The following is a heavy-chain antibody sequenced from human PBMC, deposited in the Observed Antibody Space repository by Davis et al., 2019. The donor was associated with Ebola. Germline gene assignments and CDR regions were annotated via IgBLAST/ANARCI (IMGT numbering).Heavy chain of an antibody. CDR1: GGSISSGGYS. CDR2: IYHSGST. CDR3: ANSFTAELRMTHGSYYGMDV. Sequence: SETLSLTCAVSGGSISSGGYSWSWIRQPPGKGLEWIGYIYHSGSTYYNPSLKSRVTISVDTSKNQFSLKLSSVTAADTAVYYCANSFTAELRMTHGSYYGMDVWGQGTTVTVSS. D-gene: IGHD1-26*01. V-gene: IGHV4-30-2*01. J-gene: IGHJ6*02.